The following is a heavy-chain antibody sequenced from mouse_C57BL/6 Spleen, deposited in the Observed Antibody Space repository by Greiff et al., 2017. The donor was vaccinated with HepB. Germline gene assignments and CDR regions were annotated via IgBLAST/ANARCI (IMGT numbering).Heavy chain of an antibody. Sequence: EVHLVESGGGLVKPGGSLKLSCGASGFTFSSYAMSWVRQTPEKRLEWVATISDGGSYTYYPDNVKGRFTISRDNAKNNLYLQMSHLKSEDTAMYYCARDSHPDYWGQGPTLPVSS. CDR3: ARDSHPDY. D-gene: IGHD6-2*01. CDR2: ISDGGSYT. J-gene: IGHJ2*01. CDR1: GFTFSSYA. V-gene: IGHV5-4*01.